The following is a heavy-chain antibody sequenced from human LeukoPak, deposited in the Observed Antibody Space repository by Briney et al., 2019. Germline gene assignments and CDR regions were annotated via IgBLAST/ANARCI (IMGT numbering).Heavy chain of an antibody. Sequence: PGGSLRLSCASSGFNFGAYWMSWVRQAPGKGLEWVATIKQDESEKYYVDSVKGRFTISRDNAKTSLYLQMNSLRAEDTAVYYCARPYSISWELDSWGQGTLVTVSS. CDR2: IKQDESEK. CDR1: GFNFGAYW. V-gene: IGHV3-7*01. CDR3: ARPYSISWELDS. D-gene: IGHD6-13*01. J-gene: IGHJ5*01.